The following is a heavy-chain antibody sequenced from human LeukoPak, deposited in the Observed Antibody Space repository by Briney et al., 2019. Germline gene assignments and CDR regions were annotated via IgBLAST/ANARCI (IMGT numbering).Heavy chain of an antibody. Sequence: PGGSLRLSCAASGFTFSRYSMNWVRQAPGKGLEWVSYISSSGSSIYYADSVKGRFTISRDNANKLLYLQMNSLSAEDTAVYYCVRGPGVSAVTTMYWGQGTLVTVSS. D-gene: IGHD4-17*01. CDR1: GFTFSRYS. J-gene: IGHJ4*02. V-gene: IGHV3-48*01. CDR3: VRGPGVSAVTTMY. CDR2: ISSSGSSI.